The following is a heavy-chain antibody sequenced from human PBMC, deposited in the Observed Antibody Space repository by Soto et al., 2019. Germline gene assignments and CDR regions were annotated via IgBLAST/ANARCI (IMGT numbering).Heavy chain of an antibody. CDR1: GYSFTTHG. CDR3: ARDYNSNWYNSLHV. Sequence: QVQLVQSGAEVKEPGASVKVSCKASGYSFTTHGMHWARQAPGQRLDWMGWINTVNGNARYSQKFQGRVTITRDTFASTIYMELSILRSEDTTLFQRARDYNSNWYNSLHVWGQGTTVTVSP. CDR2: INTVNGNA. J-gene: IGHJ6*01. V-gene: IGHV1-3*04. D-gene: IGHD6-13*01.